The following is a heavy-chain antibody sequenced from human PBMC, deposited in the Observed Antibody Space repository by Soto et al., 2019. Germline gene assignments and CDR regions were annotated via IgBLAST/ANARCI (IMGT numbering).Heavy chain of an antibody. CDR2: IWYDGSNK. CDR1: GFTFSSYG. J-gene: IGHJ3*02. CDR3: ARALRYAFDI. V-gene: IGHV3-33*01. Sequence: GGSLRLSCAASGFTFSSYGIHWVRQAPGKGLEWVGIIWYDGSNKYYADSVKGRFTISRDSSKNTVYLQMDSLRVEDTAVYYCARALRYAFDIWGQGTMVTVSS.